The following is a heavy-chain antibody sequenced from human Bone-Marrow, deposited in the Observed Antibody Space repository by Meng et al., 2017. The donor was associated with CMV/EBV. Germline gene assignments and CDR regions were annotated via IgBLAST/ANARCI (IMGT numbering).Heavy chain of an antibody. CDR3: AGRDLWSGYDY. V-gene: IGHV3-74*01. Sequence: GESLKISCAASGFMFSTYWMHWVRQAAGKGLVWVSRINPDGSSTSYADSVKGRFTVSRDNAKNTLYLRMNSLRDEDTAVYYCAGRDLWSGYDYWGQGNLVNFSS. CDR2: INPDGSST. D-gene: IGHD3-3*01. J-gene: IGHJ4*02. CDR1: GFMFSTYW.